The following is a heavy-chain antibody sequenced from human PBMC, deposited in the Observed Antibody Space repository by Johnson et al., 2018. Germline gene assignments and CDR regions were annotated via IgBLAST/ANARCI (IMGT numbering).Heavy chain of an antibody. CDR3: ARSSSERFLYYYGMDV. J-gene: IGHJ6*02. CDR1: GFTFSSYA. D-gene: IGHD6-13*01. V-gene: IGHV3-33*01. CDR2: IWYDGSNK. Sequence: QVQLVESGGGVVQXGRSLRLSCAASGFTFSSYAMHWVRQAPGKGLEWVAIIWYDGSNKYYADSVKGRFTISRDNSENTLYLQMNSLRAEDTAVYYCARSSSERFLYYYGMDVWGQGTTVTVSS.